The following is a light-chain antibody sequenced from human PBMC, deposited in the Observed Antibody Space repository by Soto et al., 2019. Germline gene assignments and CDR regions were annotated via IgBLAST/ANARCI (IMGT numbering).Light chain of an antibody. J-gene: IGLJ3*02. Sequence: QSALTQPASVSGSPGQSITISCTWTSSDVGAYNYVSWYQQHPGKAPKLMIYEVRNRPSGVSDRFSGSRSGNTASLTISGLQAEDESDYYCSSYTSSSTWVIGGGTKLTVL. CDR2: EVR. V-gene: IGLV2-14*01. CDR1: SSDVGAYNY. CDR3: SSYTSSSTWV.